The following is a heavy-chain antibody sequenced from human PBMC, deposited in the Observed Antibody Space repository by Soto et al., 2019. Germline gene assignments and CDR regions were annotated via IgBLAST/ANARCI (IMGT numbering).Heavy chain of an antibody. CDR2: VYYSGST. Sequence: SDTLSLTCPVSGFLISSDYSCWIRQPPGKGLEWIGYVYYSGSTNYKPSLKSRVTISVDTSKNQFSLKLSSVTAADTAMYYCARDKTPSLWGQGTLVTVSS. CDR3: ARDKTPSL. J-gene: IGHJ4*02. CDR1: GFLISSDY. V-gene: IGHV4-59*01.